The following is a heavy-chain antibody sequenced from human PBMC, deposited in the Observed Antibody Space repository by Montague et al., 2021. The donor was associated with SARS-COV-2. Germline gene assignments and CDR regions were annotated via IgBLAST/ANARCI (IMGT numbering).Heavy chain of an antibody. CDR3: ANDVGGYNSHYYYGMDV. Sequence: SLRLSCAASGFTFGTYGMCWVRQAPGEGLEWVAVISHDGSKEYYADSVKGRFTISRDNSKNTLYMQMNSLKSEDTAVYYCANDVGGYNSHYYYGMDVWGHGTTVTVSS. CDR2: ISHDGSKE. J-gene: IGHJ6*02. V-gene: IGHV3-30*18. CDR1: GFTFGTYG. D-gene: IGHD5-24*01.